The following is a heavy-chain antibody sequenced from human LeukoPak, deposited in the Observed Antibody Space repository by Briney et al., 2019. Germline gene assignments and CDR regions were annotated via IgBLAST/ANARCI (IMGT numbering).Heavy chain of an antibody. Sequence: SVTLSLTCTVSGGSISSGGYYWSWIRQHPGKGLEWIGYIYYSGSTYYNPSLKSRVTISVDTSKNQFSLKLSSVTAADTAVYYCARAGGFFSPFGYWGQGTLVTVSS. CDR2: IYYSGST. V-gene: IGHV4-31*03. J-gene: IGHJ4*02. CDR3: ARAGGFFSPFGY. D-gene: IGHD3-3*01. CDR1: GGSISSGGYY.